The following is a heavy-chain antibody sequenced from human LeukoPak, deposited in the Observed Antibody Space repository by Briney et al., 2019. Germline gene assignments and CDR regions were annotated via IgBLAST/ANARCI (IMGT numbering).Heavy chain of an antibody. V-gene: IGHV3-23*01. J-gene: IGHJ4*02. CDR2: ISGSGGST. CDR3: AKGAREYSGYDDYFDY. CDR1: GFTFSSYT. D-gene: IGHD5-12*01. Sequence: GGSLRLSCAASGFTFSSYTMSWVRQAPGKGLEWVSAISGSGGSTYYADSVKGRFTISRDNSKNTLYLQMNSLRAEDTAVYYCAKGAREYSGYDDYFDYWGQGTLVTVSS.